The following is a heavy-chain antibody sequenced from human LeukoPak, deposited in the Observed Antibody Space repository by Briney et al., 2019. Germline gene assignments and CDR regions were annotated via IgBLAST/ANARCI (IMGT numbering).Heavy chain of an antibody. Sequence: SSETLSLTCAVYGGSFSGYYWSWIRQPPGKGLEWIGFIYYGGNTNYNPSLRSRVTISIDTSKSQFSLKMSSVTAADTAVYYCARGGSYDFWSGYLEWGQGTQVTVSS. D-gene: IGHD3-3*01. CDR3: ARGGSYDFWSGYLE. J-gene: IGHJ4*02. CDR1: GGSFSGYY. V-gene: IGHV4-59*01. CDR2: IYYGGNT.